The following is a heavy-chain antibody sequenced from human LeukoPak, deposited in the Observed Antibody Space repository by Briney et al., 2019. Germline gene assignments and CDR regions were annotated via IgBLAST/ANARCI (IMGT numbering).Heavy chain of an antibody. J-gene: IGHJ6*02. CDR2: IYPGDSDT. V-gene: IGHV5-51*01. Sequence: GESLKISCKGSGYSFTSYWIGWVRQTPRKGLECMVIIYPGDSDTRYSPPFQGQVTISADKSISTAYLQWSSLKASDTAMYYCARHSKRRGIVATFSGMDVWGQGTTVTVSS. CDR1: GYSFTSYW. D-gene: IGHD5-12*01. CDR3: ARHSKRRGIVATFSGMDV.